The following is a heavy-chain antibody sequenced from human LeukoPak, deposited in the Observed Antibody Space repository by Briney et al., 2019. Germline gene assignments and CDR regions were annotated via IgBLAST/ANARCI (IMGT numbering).Heavy chain of an antibody. CDR1: ADTFNSFA. Sequence: SVNVSCKTSADTFNSFAITWVRQAPGQGLEWMGGIITIFGIPNYPQNFKGRVTITADSSTGTSYLGLKSLTSEDTAVYFCESRWGRYWGQGTLVTVSP. V-gene: IGHV1-69*10. CDR2: IITIFGIP. D-gene: IGHD3-16*01. J-gene: IGHJ1*01. CDR3: ESRWGRY.